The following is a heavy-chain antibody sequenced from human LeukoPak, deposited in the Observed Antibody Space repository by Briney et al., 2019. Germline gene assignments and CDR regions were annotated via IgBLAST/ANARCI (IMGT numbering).Heavy chain of an antibody. J-gene: IGHJ6*03. CDR1: GFIVSDNY. CDR2: IYSGGST. D-gene: IGHD3-22*01. CDR3: ARPGLIHYYDSLMDV. V-gene: IGHV3-53*01. Sequence: PGGSLRLSCAVSGFIVSDNYMSWVRQAPGKGLEWVSLIYSGGSTYYADSVKGRFTISRDNSKNTLYLHMNSLRAEDTAVYYCARPGLIHYYDSLMDVWGKGTTVTVSS.